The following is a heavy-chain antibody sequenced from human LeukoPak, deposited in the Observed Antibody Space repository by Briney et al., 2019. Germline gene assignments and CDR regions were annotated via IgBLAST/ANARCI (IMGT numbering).Heavy chain of an antibody. Sequence: GGSLRLSCAASEFTFVRYAMNWVRQAPGKGLEGVSYISSSSFKIGYADSVKGRFTISRDNSKNSLYLQMDSLRVEDTAVYYCVRDPSYGSSWYYYMDVWGKGTTVTVSS. D-gene: IGHD6-13*01. V-gene: IGHV3-48*04. CDR3: VRDPSYGSSWYYYMDV. CDR1: EFTFVRYA. CDR2: ISSSSFKI. J-gene: IGHJ6*03.